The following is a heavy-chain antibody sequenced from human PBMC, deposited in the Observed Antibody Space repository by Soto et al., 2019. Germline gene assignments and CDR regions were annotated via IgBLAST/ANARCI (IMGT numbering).Heavy chain of an antibody. D-gene: IGHD3-22*01. CDR1: GGTFNSYA. CDR2: TIPMFGTT. Sequence: QVQLVQSGAEVKKPESSVRVSCKASGGTFNSYAITWVRQAPGQGLEWMGGTIPMFGTTNYAEKFQGRVTXSXXXSXDTAYMERSSLRSEDTAVYYCTRCGIRYHSIGYYLGIDGMDVWGQGTTVIVSS. CDR3: TRCGIRYHSIGYYLGIDGMDV. J-gene: IGHJ6*02. V-gene: IGHV1-69*05.